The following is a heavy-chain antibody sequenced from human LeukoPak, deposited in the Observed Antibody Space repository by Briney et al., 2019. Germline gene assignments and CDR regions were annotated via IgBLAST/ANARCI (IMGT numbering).Heavy chain of an antibody. CDR3: GVGITMIVVEKGPFDY. V-gene: IGHV4-39*01. Sequence: PGGSLRLSCAASGFAFSSYAMSWVRQPPGKGLEWIGSIYYSGSTYYNPSLKSRVTISVDTSKNQFSLKLSSVTAADTAVYYCGVGITMIVVEKGPFDYWGQGTLVTVSS. J-gene: IGHJ4*02. CDR2: IYYSGST. D-gene: IGHD3-22*01. CDR1: GFAFSSYA.